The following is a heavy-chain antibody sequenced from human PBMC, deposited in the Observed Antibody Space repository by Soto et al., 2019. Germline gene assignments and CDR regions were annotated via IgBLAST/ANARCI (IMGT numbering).Heavy chain of an antibody. Sequence: LRLSCAASGFTFSNYSMSWVRQAPGKGLEWVSGMNSGGRSYYADSVKGRFTISRDTSKNMLYLQMNSLRADDTAVFYCAKALQYSSSRDYFYYGMDVWGQGTTVTVSS. V-gene: IGHV3-23*01. CDR3: AKALQYSSSRDYFYYGMDV. D-gene: IGHD6-6*01. CDR1: GFTFSNYS. CDR2: MNSGGRS. J-gene: IGHJ6*02.